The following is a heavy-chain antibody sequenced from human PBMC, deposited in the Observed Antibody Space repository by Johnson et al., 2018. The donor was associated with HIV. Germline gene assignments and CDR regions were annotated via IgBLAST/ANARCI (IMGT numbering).Heavy chain of an antibody. J-gene: IGHJ3*02. CDR3: AREGGPPKLAFDI. V-gene: IGHV3-66*01. CDR1: GFTVSSNY. D-gene: IGHD3-16*01. Sequence: VQLVESGGGVVQPGRSLRLSCAASGFTVSSNYMTWVHQAPGKRLEWVSVIYSGGTTYNADSVKGRFTISRDNSKNTLYLQMNSLRAADTAVYYCAREGGPPKLAFDIWGQGTMVTVSS. CDR2: IYSGGTT.